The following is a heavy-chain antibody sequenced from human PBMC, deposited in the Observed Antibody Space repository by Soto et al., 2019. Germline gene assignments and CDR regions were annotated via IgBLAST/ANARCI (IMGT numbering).Heavy chain of an antibody. D-gene: IGHD3-9*01. CDR2: ISSGSRTI. J-gene: IGHJ4*02. V-gene: IGHV3-48*02. CDR1: GFTFSTYS. Sequence: VGSLRLSCTASGFTFSTYSMNWVRQAPGKGLEWVSYISSGSRTIYYADSVKGRFAISRDNAKDSLFLQMNSLRDEDTAVYYCARDVDIMTQGPLGYWGQGTLVTVSS. CDR3: ARDVDIMTQGPLGY.